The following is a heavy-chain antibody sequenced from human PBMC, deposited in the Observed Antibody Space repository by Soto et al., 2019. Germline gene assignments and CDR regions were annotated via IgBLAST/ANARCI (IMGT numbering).Heavy chain of an antibody. CDR3: ARDRDSGSWESPPYYFDY. CDR1: GFTFSSYS. D-gene: IGHD6-13*01. CDR2: ISSSSSYI. V-gene: IGHV3-21*01. Sequence: EVQLVESGGGLVKPGGSLRLSCAASGFTFSSYSMNWVRQAPGKGLEWVSSISSSSSYIYYADSVKGRFTISRDNAKNSLYLQMNGLRAEDTAVYYCARDRDSGSWESPPYYFDYWGQGTLVTVS. J-gene: IGHJ4*02.